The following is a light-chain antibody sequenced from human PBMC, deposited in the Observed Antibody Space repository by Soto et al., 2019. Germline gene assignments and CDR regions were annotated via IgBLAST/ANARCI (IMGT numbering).Light chain of an antibody. CDR1: QSVSSK. CDR2: GAS. V-gene: IGKV3-15*01. Sequence: EIVMTQSPATLSRSPGERVTLSCRASQSVSSKLAWYQQKHGQAPRLLIYGASIRATDIPARFSGSGSGTEFTLTISRLQSEDFESFYCHQYSNWPYTFGQGTKLEIK. J-gene: IGKJ2*01. CDR3: HQYSNWPYT.